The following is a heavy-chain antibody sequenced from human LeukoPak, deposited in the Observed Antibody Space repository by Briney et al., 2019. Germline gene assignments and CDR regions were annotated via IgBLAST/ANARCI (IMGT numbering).Heavy chain of an antibody. J-gene: IGHJ6*02. CDR1: ADSISSSKW. Sequence: SETLSLTCAVSADSISSSKWWSWVRQAPGKGLEWIGEIHHGGSSNYNPSLKSRVTISIDKSKNQFSLKMSSVTAADTAVYYCARSRDTTNYYGMDVWGQGTTVTVSS. D-gene: IGHD1-26*01. V-gene: IGHV4-4*02. CDR2: IHHGGSS. CDR3: ARSRDTTNYYGMDV.